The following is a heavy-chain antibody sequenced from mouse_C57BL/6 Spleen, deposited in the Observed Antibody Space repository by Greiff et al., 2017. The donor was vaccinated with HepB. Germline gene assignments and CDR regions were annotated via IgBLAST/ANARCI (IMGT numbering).Heavy chain of an antibody. CDR2: IDPSDSYT. D-gene: IGHD2-1*01. J-gene: IGHJ2*01. CDR1: GYTFTSYW. Sequence: QVQLQQPGAELVRPGTSVKLSCKASGYTFTSYWMHWVKQRPGQGLEWIGMIDPSDSYTNYNQKFKGNATLTVDESSSTAYMQLSSLTYEDSAVYYCACYYGSNLDYWGQGTTLTVSS. V-gene: IGHV1-59*01. CDR3: ACYYGSNLDY.